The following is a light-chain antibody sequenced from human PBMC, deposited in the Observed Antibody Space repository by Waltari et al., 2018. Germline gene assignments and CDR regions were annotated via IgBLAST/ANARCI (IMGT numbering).Light chain of an antibody. V-gene: IGLV2-18*02. CDR1: SSDVGRYNR. CDR2: DVT. CDR3: ISYTPSDTYV. Sequence: QSALTQPPSVSGSPGQSVTISCAGTSSDVGRYNRVSWYQQSPGPAPKVIISDVTNRPTGVPDLFSASKSGNTASLTISGLQSEDEADYYCISYTPSDTYVFGTGTKVAVL. J-gene: IGLJ1*01.